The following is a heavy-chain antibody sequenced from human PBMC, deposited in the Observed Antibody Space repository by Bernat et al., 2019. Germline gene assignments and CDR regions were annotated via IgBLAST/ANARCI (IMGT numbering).Heavy chain of an antibody. Sequence: EVQLLESGGGLVQPGGSLRLSCAAAGFTFSTYGMTWVRRAPGRGLEWVSAIGGSGSTTYYADSVKGRFTISRENSKNTVSLQMNSLRAEDTAIYYCAKIISGTGIAYWGQGTLVTVSS. CDR2: IGGSGSTT. D-gene: IGHD6-13*01. CDR1: GFTFSTYG. J-gene: IGHJ4*02. CDR3: AKIISGTGIAY. V-gene: IGHV3-23*01.